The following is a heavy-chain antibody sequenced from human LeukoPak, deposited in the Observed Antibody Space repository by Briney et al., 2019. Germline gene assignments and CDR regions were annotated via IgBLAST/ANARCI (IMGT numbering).Heavy chain of an antibody. CDR3: ARGPNYVWGSYRYFDY. CDR2: IYYSGST. D-gene: IGHD3-16*02. J-gene: IGHJ4*02. V-gene: IGHV4-30-4*01. Sequence: TSETLSLTCIVSGGSISRGDYYWSWIRQPPGKGLEWIGYIYYSGSTDYNPSLKSRVTISVDTSKNQFSLKLSSVTAADTAVYYCARGPNYVWGSYRYFDYWGQGTLVTVPS. CDR1: GGSISRGDYY.